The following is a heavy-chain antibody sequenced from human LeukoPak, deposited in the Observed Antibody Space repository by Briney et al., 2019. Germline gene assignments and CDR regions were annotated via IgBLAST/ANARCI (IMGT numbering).Heavy chain of an antibody. CDR3: ARDRDILTGYDSFDY. V-gene: IGHV3-21*01. Sequence: GGSLRLSCAASGFTLSRYSMNWVRQAPGKGLEWVSSISSGSSYIYYAGSVKGRFTISRDNAKNSLYLQMNSLRAEDTAVYYCARDRDILTGYDSFDYWGQGTPVTVSS. D-gene: IGHD3-9*01. CDR1: GFTLSRYS. CDR2: ISSGSSYI. J-gene: IGHJ4*02.